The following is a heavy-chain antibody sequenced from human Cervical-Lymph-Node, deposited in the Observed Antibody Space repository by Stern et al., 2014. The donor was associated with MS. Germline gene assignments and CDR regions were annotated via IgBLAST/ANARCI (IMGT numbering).Heavy chain of an antibody. J-gene: IGHJ5*02. V-gene: IGHV4-31*03. D-gene: IGHD3-16*01. Sequence: QVQLQESGAGLVQPSQTLSLTCTVSGGSISSGGYHWSWMRQHPGMDLEWGVYINYNRDTYYNTFLKSRVIISLDTSNNQLPLKLSSVTAADSAVYFCTMLDVTVEGFDPWGQGTLVTVSS. CDR3: TMLDVTVEGFDP. CDR2: INYNRDT. CDR1: GGSISSGGYH.